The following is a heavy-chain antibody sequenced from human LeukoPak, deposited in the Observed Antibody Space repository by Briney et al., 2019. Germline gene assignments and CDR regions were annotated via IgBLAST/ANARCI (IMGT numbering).Heavy chain of an antibody. V-gene: IGHV1-2*02. D-gene: IGHD2-2*01. J-gene: IGHJ3*02. Sequence: ASVKVSCKASGYTFTGYYMHWVRQAPGQGLKWMGWINPNSGGTKYAQRVQGKVTMTRDTSISTAYMELNRLRSDDTAVYYGAGGGALYCSSTSCYQRDAFDIWGQGTMVTVSS. CDR2: INPNSGGT. CDR3: AGGGALYCSSTSCYQRDAFDI. CDR1: GYTFTGYY.